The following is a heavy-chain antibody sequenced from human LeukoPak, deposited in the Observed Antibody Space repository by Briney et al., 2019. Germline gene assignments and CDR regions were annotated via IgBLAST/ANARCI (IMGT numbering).Heavy chain of an antibody. J-gene: IGHJ5*02. D-gene: IGHD3-9*01. Sequence: SETLSLTCTVSGGSISSSSYYWGWIRQPPGKGLEWIGSIYYSGSTYYNPSLKSRVTISVDTPKNQFSLKLSSVTAADTAVYYCARHFYDILTGYYPHNWFDPWGQGTLVTVSS. CDR1: GGSISSSSYY. CDR2: IYYSGST. CDR3: ARHFYDILTGYYPHNWFDP. V-gene: IGHV4-39*01.